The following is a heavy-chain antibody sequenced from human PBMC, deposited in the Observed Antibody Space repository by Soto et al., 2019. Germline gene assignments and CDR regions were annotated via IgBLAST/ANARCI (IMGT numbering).Heavy chain of an antibody. D-gene: IGHD6-19*01. V-gene: IGHV1-3*01. CDR3: ARGLVPYSSGWAYRPSFGGWYYGMDV. Sequence: QVQLVQSGAEVKKPGASVKVSCKASGYTFTSYAMHWVRQAPGQRLEWMGWINAGNGNTKYSQKFQGRVTITRDTSASRAYMELSSLRSEDTAVYYCARGLVPYSSGWAYRPSFGGWYYGMDVWGQGTTVTVSS. CDR1: GYTFTSYA. J-gene: IGHJ6*02. CDR2: INAGNGNT.